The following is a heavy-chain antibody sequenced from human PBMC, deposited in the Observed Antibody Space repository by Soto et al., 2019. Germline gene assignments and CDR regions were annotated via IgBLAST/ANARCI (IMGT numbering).Heavy chain of an antibody. Sequence: SGPTLVNPTETLTLTCTVSGFSLSNVRMGVSWIRQPPGKALEWLAHIYAIDVEGYSTSLKTILTISQTTSTTQVVLSMPLIYPMATATYFCLRTTPYCRGACFPDYWGQGTLVTVSS. CDR3: LRTTPYCRGACFPDY. CDR2: IYAIDVE. J-gene: IGHJ4*02. D-gene: IGHD2-21*02. V-gene: IGHV2-26*01. CDR1: GFSLSNVRMG.